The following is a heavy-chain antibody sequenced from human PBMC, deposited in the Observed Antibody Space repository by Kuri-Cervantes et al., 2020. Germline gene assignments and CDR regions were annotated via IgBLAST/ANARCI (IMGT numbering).Heavy chain of an antibody. V-gene: IGHV3-21*01. CDR3: ARDGGSSWYRAFDY. Sequence: GESLKISCAASGFTFSSYSMNWVRQAPGKGLEWVSSISSSSSYIYYADSVKGRFTISRDNSKNTLYLQMNSLRAEDTAVYYCARDGGSSWYRAFDYWGQGTLVTVSS. J-gene: IGHJ4*02. CDR2: ISSSSSYI. D-gene: IGHD6-13*01. CDR1: GFTFSSYS.